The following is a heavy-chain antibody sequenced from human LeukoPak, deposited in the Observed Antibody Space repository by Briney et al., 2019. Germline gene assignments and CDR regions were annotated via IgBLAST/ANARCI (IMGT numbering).Heavy chain of an antibody. J-gene: IGHJ4*02. CDR2: MNPNSGNT. V-gene: IGHV1-8*01. CDR3: ARGGPRGDSCDY. D-gene: IGHD2-15*01. Sequence: GASVKVSCKASGYTVTSYDTNWVRQATGQGLEWMGWMNPNSGNTGYAQKFQGRVTMTRNTSISTAYMELSSLRSEDTAVYYCARGGPRGDSCDYWGQGTLVTVSS. CDR1: GYTVTSYD.